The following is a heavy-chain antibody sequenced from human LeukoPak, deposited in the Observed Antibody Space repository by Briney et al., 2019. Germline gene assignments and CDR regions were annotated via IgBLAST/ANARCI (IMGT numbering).Heavy chain of an antibody. V-gene: IGHV4-34*01. CDR3: ARNSPAALDV. Sequence: SETLSLTCAVYGGSFSGYYWSWIRQPPGKGLGWIGEINHSGSTNYNPSLKSRVTISVDTSKNQFSLKLSSVTAADTAVYYCARNSPAALDVWGQGTTVTVSS. CDR2: INHSGST. J-gene: IGHJ6*02. D-gene: IGHD2/OR15-2a*01. CDR1: GGSFSGYY.